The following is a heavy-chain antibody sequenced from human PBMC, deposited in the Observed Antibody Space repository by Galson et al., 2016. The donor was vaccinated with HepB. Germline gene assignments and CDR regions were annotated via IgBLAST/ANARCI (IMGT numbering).Heavy chain of an antibody. CDR3: ARENFWKLDQ. CDR1: GFSFSRYW. Sequence: SLRLSCAASGFSFSRYWMAWVRQAPGKGLEWVGNIRADGTANDYVGSVKGRFTMSRDNAQKSLVLQMTSLRVEDRAVYYCARENFWKLDQWGQGTLVTVSS. V-gene: IGHV3-7*03. CDR2: IRADGTAN. D-gene: IGHD3-3*01. J-gene: IGHJ5*02.